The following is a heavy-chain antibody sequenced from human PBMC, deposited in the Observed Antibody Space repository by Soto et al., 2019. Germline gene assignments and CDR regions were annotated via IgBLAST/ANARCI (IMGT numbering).Heavy chain of an antibody. Sequence: SETLSLTCTVSGVSITSYFWSWIRQTPGKGLDWIGSISFSGATYSNPSLKGRAALSVDTSENHLSLTLNSVTSADTAVYYCARTRDNNINYYYALDVWGPGTTVTVS. CDR2: ISFSGAT. J-gene: IGHJ6*02. CDR3: ARTRDNNINYYYALDV. CDR1: GVSITSYF. D-gene: IGHD1-20*01. V-gene: IGHV4-59*01.